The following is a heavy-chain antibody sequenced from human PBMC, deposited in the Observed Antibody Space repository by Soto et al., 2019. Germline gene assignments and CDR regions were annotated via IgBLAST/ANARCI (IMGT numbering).Heavy chain of an antibody. CDR1: GFTFSSYD. V-gene: IGHV3-13*01. Sequence: GGSLRLSCAASGFTFSSYDMHWVRQATGKGLEWVSAIGTAGDTYYPGSVKGRFTISRENAKNSLYLQMNSLRAGDTAVYYCARCYGSVYGMDVWGHGTTVTVSS. J-gene: IGHJ6*02. CDR2: IGTAGDT. CDR3: ARCYGSVYGMDV. D-gene: IGHD3-10*01.